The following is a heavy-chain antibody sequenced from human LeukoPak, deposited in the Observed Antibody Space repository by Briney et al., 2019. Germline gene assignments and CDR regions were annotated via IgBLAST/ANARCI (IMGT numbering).Heavy chain of an antibody. J-gene: IGHJ4*02. CDR2: ISCSSSSI. V-gene: IGHV3-48*02. CDR3: ARSGYGSRWYFFDH. Sequence: GGSLRLSCAASGFIFSTYSINWVRQAPGKGLEWVSHISCSSSSIYYADSVKGRFSISRDNAKNSLYLQMNSLGDEDTAVYYCARSGYGSRWYFFDHWGRGTLVTVSS. D-gene: IGHD6-13*01. CDR1: GFIFSTYS.